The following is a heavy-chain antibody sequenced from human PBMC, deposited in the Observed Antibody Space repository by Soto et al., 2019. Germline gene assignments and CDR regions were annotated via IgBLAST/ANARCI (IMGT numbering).Heavy chain of an antibody. J-gene: IGHJ4*02. CDR1: GDSISYYY. Sequence: QVQLQESGPGLVKPSETLSLTCTVSGDSISYYYWSWIRQPPGKGLEWIGYGYYDGSTNYNPSLERRVTMSIDTSKNQFSLKLSSVIAADTAVYYCVSYDRQSGRYALDYWGQGTLVTVSS. CDR2: GYYDGST. V-gene: IGHV4-59*01. CDR3: VSYDRQSGRYALDY. D-gene: IGHD3-10*01.